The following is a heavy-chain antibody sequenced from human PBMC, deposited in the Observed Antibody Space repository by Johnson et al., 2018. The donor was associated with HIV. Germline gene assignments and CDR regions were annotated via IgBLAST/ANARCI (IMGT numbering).Heavy chain of an antibody. V-gene: IGHV3-7*05. Sequence: VQLVESGGGLVQPGGSLRLSCVDSGVSFSSYWMSWVRQAPGKGLEWVANIKEDGSEKNYVDSVKGRFTIYRDNAKNSVYLQMNSLRAEEPALYYCARASNYYDSFGYYRRGGGSDIWGQGTMVTVSS. CDR2: IKEDGSEK. CDR3: ARASNYYDSFGYYRRGGGSDI. CDR1: GVSFSSYW. D-gene: IGHD3-22*01. J-gene: IGHJ3*02.